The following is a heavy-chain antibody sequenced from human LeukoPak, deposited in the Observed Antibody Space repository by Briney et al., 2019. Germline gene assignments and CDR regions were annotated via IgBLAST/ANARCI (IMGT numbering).Heavy chain of an antibody. CDR1: GFTFSSYW. J-gene: IGHJ6*02. CDR2: IKQDGSGK. CDR3: AKEGSGSPNYYYGMDV. V-gene: IGHV3-7*01. D-gene: IGHD3-10*01. Sequence: GGSLRLSCAASGFTFSSYWMSWVRQAPGKGLEWVANIKQDGSGKYYVDSVKGRFTISRDNAKNSLYLQMNSLRAEDTAVYYCAKEGSGSPNYYYGMDVWGQGTTVTVSS.